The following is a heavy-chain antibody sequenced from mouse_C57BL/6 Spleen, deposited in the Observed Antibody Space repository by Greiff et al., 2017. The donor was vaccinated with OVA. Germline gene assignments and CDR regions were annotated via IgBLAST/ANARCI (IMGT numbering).Heavy chain of an antibody. Sequence: VQLQQPGAELVKPGASVTLSCKASGYTFTSYWMQWVKQRPGQGLEWIGEIDPSDSYTHYNQKFKGKATLTVDTSSSTAYMQLSSLTSEDSAVYYCASSDSSGYNYWGHGTTLTVSS. D-gene: IGHD3-2*02. CDR2: IDPSDSYT. V-gene: IGHV1-50*01. J-gene: IGHJ2*01. CDR1: GYTFTSYW. CDR3: ASSDSSGYNY.